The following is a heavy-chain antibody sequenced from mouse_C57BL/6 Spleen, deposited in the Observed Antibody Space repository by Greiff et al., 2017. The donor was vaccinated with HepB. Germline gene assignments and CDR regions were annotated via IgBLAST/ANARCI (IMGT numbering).Heavy chain of an antibody. D-gene: IGHD3-2*02. J-gene: IGHJ3*01. V-gene: IGHV1-80*01. Sequence: VKLQESGAELVKPGASVKISCKASGYAFSSYWMNWVKQRPGKGLEWIGQIYPGDGDTNYNGKFKGKATLTADKSSSTAYMQLSSLTSEDSAVYFCARSRQLRGAWFAYWGQGTLVTVSA. CDR3: ARSRQLRGAWFAY. CDR1: GYAFSSYW. CDR2: IYPGDGDT.